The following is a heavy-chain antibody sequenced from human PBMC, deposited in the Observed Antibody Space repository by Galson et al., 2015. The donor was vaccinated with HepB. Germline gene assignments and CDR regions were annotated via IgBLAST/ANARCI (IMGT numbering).Heavy chain of an antibody. CDR3: ARVGYSNVPQYDN. CDR2: IYPGDSDT. D-gene: IGHD4-11*01. CDR1: GCSFTSYW. V-gene: IGHV5-51*01. Sequence: QSGAEVKKSGESLKISCRGSGCSFTSYWIGWVRQMPGKGLEWMGIIYPGDSDTRYSPSFQGQVTISADKSISTAYLQWSSLKASDTAMYYCARVGYSNVPQYDNWGQGTLVTVSS. J-gene: IGHJ4*02.